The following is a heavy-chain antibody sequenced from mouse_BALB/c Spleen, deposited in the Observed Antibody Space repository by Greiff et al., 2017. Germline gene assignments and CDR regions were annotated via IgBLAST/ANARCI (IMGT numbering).Heavy chain of an antibody. Sequence: VQLQQSGAELVKPGASVKLSCKASGYTFTSYYMYWVKQRPGQGLEWIGEINPSNGGTNFNEKFKSKATLTVDKSSSTAYMQLSSLTSEDSAVYYCTRKGNHGAMDYWGQGTSVTVSS. CDR2: INPSNGGT. CDR1: GYTFTSYY. J-gene: IGHJ4*01. D-gene: IGHD2-1*01. V-gene: IGHV1S81*02. CDR3: TRKGNHGAMDY.